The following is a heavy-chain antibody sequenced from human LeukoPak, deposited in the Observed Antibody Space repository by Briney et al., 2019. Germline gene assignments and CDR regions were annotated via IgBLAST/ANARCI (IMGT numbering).Heavy chain of an antibody. Sequence: GGSLRLSCAAPGFTFSDYYMSWIRQAPGKGLEWVSYISSSGSTIYYADSVKGRFTISRDNAKNSLYLQMNSLRAEDTAVYYCAKQGRDWLRDYYYYMDVWGKGTTVTISS. D-gene: IGHD3-9*01. V-gene: IGHV3-11*01. CDR3: AKQGRDWLRDYYYYMDV. J-gene: IGHJ6*03. CDR1: GFTFSDYY. CDR2: ISSSGSTI.